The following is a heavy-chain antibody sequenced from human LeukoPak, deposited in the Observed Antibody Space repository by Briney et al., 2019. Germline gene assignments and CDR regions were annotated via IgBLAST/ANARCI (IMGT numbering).Heavy chain of an antibody. D-gene: IGHD3-22*01. CDR2: ISSSSTYI. J-gene: IGHJ4*02. CDR1: GSTFRSYT. V-gene: IGHV3-21*01. CDR3: TRETNTSDTSGYIRSDVRRDDY. Sequence: GGSLRLSCAVSGSTFRSYTMNWVRQAPGKGLEWVSSISSSSTYIYYANSVKGRFTISRDNARNSLFLQMTTLRAEDTAVYYCTRETNTSDTSGYIRSDVRRDDYWGQGTLVTVSS.